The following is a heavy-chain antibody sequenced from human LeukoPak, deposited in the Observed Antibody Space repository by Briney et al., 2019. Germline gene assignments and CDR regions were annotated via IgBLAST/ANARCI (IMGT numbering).Heavy chain of an antibody. CDR1: GGSISSYY. CDR2: IYYSGST. CDR3: ARGYYGDYGTVDAFDI. J-gene: IGHJ3*02. D-gene: IGHD4-17*01. V-gene: IGHV4-59*12. Sequence: PSETLSLTCTVSGGSISSYYWSWIRQPPGKGLEWIGYIYYSGSTNYNPSLKSRVTISVDTSKNQFSLKLSSVTAADTAVYYCARGYYGDYGTVDAFDIWGQGTMVTVSS.